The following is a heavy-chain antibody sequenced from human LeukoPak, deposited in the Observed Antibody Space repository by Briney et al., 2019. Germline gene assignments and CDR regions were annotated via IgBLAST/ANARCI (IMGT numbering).Heavy chain of an antibody. V-gene: IGHV4-30-4*08. CDR2: IYYIGGT. CDR1: GDSISSGDFY. Sequence: SQTLSLTCTGSGDSISSGDFYWSWIRQPPGKGLEWIGYIYYIGGTYYNPSLKSRVTISLDTSKNQFSLKLSSVTAADTAVYYCARVGGNYPPRYFDYWGQGTLVTVSS. J-gene: IGHJ4*02. CDR3: ARVGGNYPPRYFDY. D-gene: IGHD3-16*01.